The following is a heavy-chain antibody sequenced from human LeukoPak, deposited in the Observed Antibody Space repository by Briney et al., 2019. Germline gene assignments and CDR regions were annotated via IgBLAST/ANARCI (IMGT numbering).Heavy chain of an antibody. CDR3: ARDPFSSSSFGY. V-gene: IGHV3-48*01. Sequence: PGGSLRLSCAASGFTFSGYSMNWVRQAPGKGLEWISYISSSSSTIYYADSVKGRFTISRDNAKNSLYLQMNTLRAEDTAVYYCARDPFSSSSFGYWGQGTLVTVSS. D-gene: IGHD6-13*01. J-gene: IGHJ4*02. CDR2: ISSSSSTI. CDR1: GFTFSGYS.